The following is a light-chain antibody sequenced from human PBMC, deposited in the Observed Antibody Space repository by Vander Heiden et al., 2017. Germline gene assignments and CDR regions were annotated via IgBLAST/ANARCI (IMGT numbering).Light chain of an antibody. CDR1: SSNIGTNT. CDR2: SHN. V-gene: IGLV1-44*01. CDR3: AVGDDSRNGWV. Sequence: QSVLTQPPSASGTPGQRVTISCSGSSSNIGTNTVNWYQQLPGTAPTLLIYSHNQRPAVVPARFSGSKSGTSASLAISGLQSEDETDYYCAVGDDSRNGWVFGGGTKLTVL. J-gene: IGLJ3*02.